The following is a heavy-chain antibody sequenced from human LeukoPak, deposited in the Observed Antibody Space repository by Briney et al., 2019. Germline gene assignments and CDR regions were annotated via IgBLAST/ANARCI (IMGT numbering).Heavy chain of an antibody. V-gene: IGHV3-7*01. D-gene: IGHD6-19*01. CDR3: ARELSEYSSGWVDP. J-gene: IGHJ5*02. Sequence: GGSLRLSCAASGFTFSSYWMSWVRQAPGKGLEWVANIKQDGSEKYYVDSVKGRFTISRDNAKNSLYLQMNSLRAEDTAVYYCARELSEYSSGWVDPWGQGTLVTVSS. CDR1: GFTFSSYW. CDR2: IKQDGSEK.